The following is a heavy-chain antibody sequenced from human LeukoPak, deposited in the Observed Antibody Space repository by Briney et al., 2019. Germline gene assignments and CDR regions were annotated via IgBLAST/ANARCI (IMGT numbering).Heavy chain of an antibody. Sequence: SETLSLTCTVSGYSISSGYYWGWIRQPPGKGLEWIASIYHSGSTYHNPSLKSRVTISVDTSKNQFSLKLSSVTAADTAVYYCARAVGTDGYNLWVYWGQGTLVTVSS. V-gene: IGHV4-38-2*02. D-gene: IGHD5-24*01. CDR2: IYHSGST. CDR3: ARAVGTDGYNLWVY. CDR1: GYSISSGYY. J-gene: IGHJ4*02.